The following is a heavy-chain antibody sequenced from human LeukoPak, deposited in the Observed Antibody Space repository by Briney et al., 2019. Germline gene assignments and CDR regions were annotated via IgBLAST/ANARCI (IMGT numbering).Heavy chain of an antibody. V-gene: IGHV3-7*01. D-gene: IGHD6-13*01. Sequence: GGSLRLSCAAAGFTLSSFWMSWVRQAPGKGLELVGNIKDDGSEKCYADSMKGRFTISRDNARNSQYLQMNSMRAEDTAVYFCAREIPGQQVALDFWGQGTLVTVSS. CDR1: GFTLSSFW. J-gene: IGHJ4*02. CDR3: AREIPGQQVALDF. CDR2: IKDDGSEK.